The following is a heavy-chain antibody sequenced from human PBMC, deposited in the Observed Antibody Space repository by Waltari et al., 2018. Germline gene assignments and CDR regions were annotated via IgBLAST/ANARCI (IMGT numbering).Heavy chain of an antibody. Sequence: EVQLVESGGGLVQPGGSLRLSCAASGFTFSNNWMTWVRQAPGKGLEWLANINQDGSGKYSVESVKGRFTISRDNAKNSLYLQLNSLRADDTAVYYCTRGGDDSSWYWRNWGQGTLVTVSS. CDR3: TRGGDDSSWYWRN. CDR2: INQDGSGK. D-gene: IGHD6-13*01. CDR1: GFTFSNNW. V-gene: IGHV3-7*01. J-gene: IGHJ4*02.